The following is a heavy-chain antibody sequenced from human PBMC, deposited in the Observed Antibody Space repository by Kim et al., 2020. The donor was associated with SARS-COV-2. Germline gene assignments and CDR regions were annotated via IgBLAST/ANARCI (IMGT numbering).Heavy chain of an antibody. CDR2: MNPNSGNT. V-gene: IGHV1-8*01. CDR1: GYTFTSYD. Sequence: ASVKVSCKASGYTFTSYDINWVRQATGQGLEWMGWMNPNSGNTGYAQKFQGRVTMTRNTSISTAYMELSSLRSEDTAVYYCARGWGVRTIFGVGSYYMDVWGKGTTVTVSS. CDR3: ARGWGVRTIFGVGSYYMDV. J-gene: IGHJ6*03. D-gene: IGHD3-3*01.